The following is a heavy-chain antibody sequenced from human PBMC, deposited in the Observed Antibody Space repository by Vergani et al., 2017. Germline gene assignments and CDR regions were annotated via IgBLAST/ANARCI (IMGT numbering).Heavy chain of an antibody. CDR1: GFTFGDYA. V-gene: IGHV3-49*05. CDR2: IRSKAYGGTT. Sequence: EVQLVESGGGLVKPGGSLRLSCTASGFTFGDYAMSWFRQAPGKGLEWVGFIRSKAYGGTTEYAASVKGRFTISRDDSKSIAYLQMNSLKTEDTAVYYCTRGDRDSSSWYXFDYWGQGTLVTVSS. J-gene: IGHJ4*02. CDR3: TRGDRDSSSWYXFDY. D-gene: IGHD6-13*01.